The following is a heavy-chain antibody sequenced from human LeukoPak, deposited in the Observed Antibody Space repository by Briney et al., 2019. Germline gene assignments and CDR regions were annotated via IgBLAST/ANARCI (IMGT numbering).Heavy chain of an antibody. J-gene: IGHJ6*03. CDR3: ARGPDCSSTSCSPAYYYCYYMDV. V-gene: IGHV1-69*05. D-gene: IGHD2-2*01. CDR1: GGTFSSYA. Sequence: GASVKVSCKASGGTFSSYAISWVRQAPGQGLEWMGGIIPIFGTANYAQKFQGRVTITTDESTSTAYMELSSLRSEDTAVYYCARGPDCSSTSCSPAYYYCYYMDVWGKGTTVTVSS. CDR2: IIPIFGTA.